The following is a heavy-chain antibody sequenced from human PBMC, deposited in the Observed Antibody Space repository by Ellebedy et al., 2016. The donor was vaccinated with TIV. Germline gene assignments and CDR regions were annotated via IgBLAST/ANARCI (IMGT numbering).Heavy chain of an antibody. CDR3: AKSYDNSGYYRRGFDV. D-gene: IGHD3-22*01. V-gene: IGHV3-23*01. CDR2: ISGSGVST. J-gene: IGHJ3*01. CDR1: GFSFRASA. Sequence: PGGSLRLSCVVSGFSFRASAMSWVRQAPGKGLEWVSGISGSGVSTYYADSVKGRFTISRDNSKNTLYLQMNSLRAEDTAVYYCAKSYDNSGYYRRGFDVWGQGTMVTVSS.